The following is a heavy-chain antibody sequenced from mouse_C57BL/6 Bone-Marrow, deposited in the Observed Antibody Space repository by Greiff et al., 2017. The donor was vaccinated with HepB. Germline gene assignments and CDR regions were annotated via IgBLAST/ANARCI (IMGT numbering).Heavy chain of an antibody. CDR2: ISSGGSYT. CDR3: ANSVVAPYYAMDY. Sequence: EVHLVESGGDLVKPGGSLKLSCAASGFTFSSYGMSWVRQTPDKRLEWVATISSGGSYTYYPDSVKGRFTISRDNAKNTLYLQMSSLKSEVTAMYYCANSVVAPYYAMDYWGQGTSVTVSS. CDR1: GFTFSSYG. D-gene: IGHD1-1*01. V-gene: IGHV5-6*01. J-gene: IGHJ4*01.